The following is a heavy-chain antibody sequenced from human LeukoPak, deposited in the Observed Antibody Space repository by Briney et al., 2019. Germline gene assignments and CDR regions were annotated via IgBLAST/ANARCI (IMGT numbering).Heavy chain of an antibody. J-gene: IGHJ4*02. D-gene: IGHD2-15*01. CDR3: ARDSCSGGSCYSDY. Sequence: GGSLRLSCAASGFTFSSYGIHWVRQAPGKGLEWVAVIWYDGSNKYYADSVKGRFTISRDNSKNTLYLQMNSLTAEDTAVYYCARDSCSGGSCYSDYWGQGTLVTVSS. V-gene: IGHV3-33*01. CDR2: IWYDGSNK. CDR1: GFTFSSYG.